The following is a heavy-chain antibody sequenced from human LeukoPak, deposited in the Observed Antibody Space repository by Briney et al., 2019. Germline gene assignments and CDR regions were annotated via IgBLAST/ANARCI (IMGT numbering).Heavy chain of an antibody. V-gene: IGHV3-33*01. CDR3: ARDRDGYRYFDY. D-gene: IGHD5-24*01. CDR1: GFTFSSYG. Sequence: GRSLRLSCAASGFTFSSYGMHWVRQAPGKGLEWVAVIWYDGSNKYYADSVKGRFTISRDNSKNTLYLQMNSLRAEDTAVYYCARDRDGYRYFDYWGQGTLVTVSS. J-gene: IGHJ4*02. CDR2: IWYDGSNK.